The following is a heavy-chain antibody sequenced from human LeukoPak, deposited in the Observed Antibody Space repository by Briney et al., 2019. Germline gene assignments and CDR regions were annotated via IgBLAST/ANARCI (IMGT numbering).Heavy chain of an antibody. J-gene: IGHJ5*01. CDR2: INRDGGGT. D-gene: IGHD6-19*01. Sequence: GGSLRLSCAASRFTFSDYWMHWVRQAPGKGLVWVSRINRDGGGTTYADSVKGRFTISRDNSKNTLYLQMNSLRVEDTAVYYCTSGGPGYSSGWSDCWGQGTLVTVSS. V-gene: IGHV3-74*01. CDR1: RFTFSDYW. CDR3: TSGGPGYSSGWSDC.